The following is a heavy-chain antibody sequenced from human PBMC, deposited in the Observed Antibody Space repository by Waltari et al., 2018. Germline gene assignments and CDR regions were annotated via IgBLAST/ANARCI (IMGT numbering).Heavy chain of an antibody. CDR3: ARETGSSSEAY. Sequence: QVQLVESGGGVVQPGGPLRLSCAASGFPFSRYGMHWVRQAPGKGLEWVAVIWFDGRNKFYADSVRGRFTISRDNSKNTLYLLMNSLRADDTAVYYCARETGSSSEAYWGQGTLVTVSS. D-gene: IGHD6-6*01. V-gene: IGHV3-33*01. CDR2: IWFDGRNK. J-gene: IGHJ4*02. CDR1: GFPFSRYG.